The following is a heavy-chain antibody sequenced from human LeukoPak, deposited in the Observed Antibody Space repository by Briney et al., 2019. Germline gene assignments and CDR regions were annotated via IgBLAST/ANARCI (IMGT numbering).Heavy chain of an antibody. Sequence: GGSLRLSCAASGFTFSSYAMSWVRQAPGKGLEWVSAISGSGGSTYYADSVKGRFTISRDNSKNTLYLQMNSLRAEDTAVYYCAKDTELAYCGGDCSRYFDYWGQGTLVTVSS. CDR2: ISGSGGST. V-gene: IGHV3-23*01. D-gene: IGHD2-21*02. CDR1: GFTFSSYA. CDR3: AKDTELAYCGGDCSRYFDY. J-gene: IGHJ4*02.